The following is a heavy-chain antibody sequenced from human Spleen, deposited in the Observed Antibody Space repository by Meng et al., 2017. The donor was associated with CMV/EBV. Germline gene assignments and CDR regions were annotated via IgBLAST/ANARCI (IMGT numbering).Heavy chain of an antibody. J-gene: IGHJ4*02. CDR2: ISGSGSGT. CDR3: AKPYCSSTSCYKRGFDF. V-gene: IGHV3-23*01. CDR1: GFTFSSYA. D-gene: IGHD2-2*02. Sequence: GGSLRLSCAASGFTFSSYAMSWVRQAPGKGLEWVSAISGSGSGTYYVDSVMGRFTISRDNSKSTLYLQMNSLRAEDTAVYYCAKPYCSSTSCYKRGFDFWGQGTLVTVPS.